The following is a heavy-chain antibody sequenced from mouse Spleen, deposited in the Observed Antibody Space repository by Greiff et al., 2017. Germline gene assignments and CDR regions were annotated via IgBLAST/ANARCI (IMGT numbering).Heavy chain of an antibody. D-gene: IGHD1-1*01. J-gene: IGHJ2*01. V-gene: IGHV1-52*01. CDR1: GYTFTSYW. CDR3: ARETTVVADY. Sequence: VQLQQPGAELVRPGSSVKLSCKASGYTFTSYWMHWVKQRPIQGLEWIGNIDPSDSETHYNQKFKDKATLTVDKSSSTAYMQLSSLTSEDSAVYYCARETTVVADYWGQGTTLTVSS. CDR2: IDPSDSET.